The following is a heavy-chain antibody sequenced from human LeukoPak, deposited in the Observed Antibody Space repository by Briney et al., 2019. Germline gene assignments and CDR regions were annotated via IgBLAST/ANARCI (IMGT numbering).Heavy chain of an antibody. J-gene: IGHJ4*02. CDR2: IYYSGST. CDR1: GGSIDSYY. V-gene: IGHV4-59*01. Sequence: PSETLSLTCTVSGGSIDSYYWSWIRQPPGKGLEWIGHIYYSGSTNYNPSLKSLVTISLDTSKNQFSLKLNSVTAADTAVYYCARASGAFDYWGQGALVTVSS. CDR3: ARASGAFDY.